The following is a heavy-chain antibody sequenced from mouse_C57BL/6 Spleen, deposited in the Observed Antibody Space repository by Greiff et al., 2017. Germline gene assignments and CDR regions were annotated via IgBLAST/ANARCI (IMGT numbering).Heavy chain of an antibody. Sequence: VHVKQSGPELVKPGASVKISCKASGYSFTGYYMNWVKQSPEKSLEWIGEINPSTGGTTYNQKFKAKATLTVDKSSSTAYMQLKSLTSEDSAVYYCARSVIYYDYDNAMDYWGQGTSVTVSS. V-gene: IGHV1-42*01. D-gene: IGHD2-4*01. CDR2: INPSTGGT. CDR1: GYSFTGYY. CDR3: ARSVIYYDYDNAMDY. J-gene: IGHJ4*01.